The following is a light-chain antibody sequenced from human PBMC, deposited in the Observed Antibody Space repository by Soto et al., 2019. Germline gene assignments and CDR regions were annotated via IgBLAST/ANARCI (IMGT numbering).Light chain of an antibody. CDR1: SGHSSYA. J-gene: IGLJ3*02. V-gene: IGLV4-69*01. Sequence: QSVLTQSPSASASLGASVKLTCTLSSGHSSYAIAWHQLLPEKGPRFLMKLTSDGSHSKGDGIPDRFSGSSSGAGRYLTISSLQSEDEADYYCQTWGTGINWVFGGGTKVTVL. CDR3: QTWGTGINWV. CDR2: LTSDGSH.